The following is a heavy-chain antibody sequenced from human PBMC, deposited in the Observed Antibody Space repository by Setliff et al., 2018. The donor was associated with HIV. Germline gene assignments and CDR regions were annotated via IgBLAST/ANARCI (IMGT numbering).Heavy chain of an antibody. V-gene: IGHV4-39*01. CDR2: IYRSGST. CDR1: GGSIRSSSYY. D-gene: IGHD6-13*01. J-gene: IGHJ4*02. Sequence: SETLSLTCTVSGGSIRSSSYYWGWIRQPPGKGLEWIGSIYRSGSTYYNPSLKSRVTISVDTSKNQFSLKLSSVTAADTAVYYCARHWLKPIQELQQLPLLDYFDYWGQGTLVTVSS. CDR3: ARHWLKPIQELQQLPLLDYFDY.